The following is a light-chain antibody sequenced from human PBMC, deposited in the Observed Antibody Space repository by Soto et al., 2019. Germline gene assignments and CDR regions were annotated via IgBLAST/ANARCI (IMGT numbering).Light chain of an antibody. CDR3: QQSNNWPWT. V-gene: IGKV3-15*01. CDR1: QSVSSN. CDR2: GAY. J-gene: IGKJ1*01. Sequence: EIVMTQSPATLSVSPGERATLSCRASQSVSSNLAWYQQKPGQAPRLLIYGAYTRATGIPARFSGSGSGTEFTLTISSLQSEDFAVYYCQQSNNWPWTFGQGTKVDIK.